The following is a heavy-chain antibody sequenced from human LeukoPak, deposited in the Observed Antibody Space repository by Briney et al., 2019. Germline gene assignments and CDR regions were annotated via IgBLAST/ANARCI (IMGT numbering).Heavy chain of an antibody. Sequence: SETLSLTCTVSGGSISSYYWSWIRQPPGKGLEWIGYIYYSGSTNYNPSLKSRVTISVHTPKNQFSLKLSSVTAADTAVYYCARLTGYSSESWFDPWGQGTLVTVSS. V-gene: IGHV4-59*01. CDR1: GGSISSYY. J-gene: IGHJ5*02. D-gene: IGHD3-9*01. CDR2: IYYSGST. CDR3: ARLTGYSSESWFDP.